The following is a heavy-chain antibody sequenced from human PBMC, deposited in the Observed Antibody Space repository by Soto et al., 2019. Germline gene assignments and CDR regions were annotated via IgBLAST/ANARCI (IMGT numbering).Heavy chain of an antibody. Sequence: QVQLVQSGAEVKKPGSSVKVSCKASGGTFSSYAISWVRQAPGQGLEWMGGIIPIFGTADYAQKFQGRVTITADESTSTGNMELSSLRSEDTAVYYCASHYDSSGYYDRGLDYWGQGTLVNVSS. CDR2: IIPIFGTA. D-gene: IGHD3-22*01. CDR3: ASHYDSSGYYDRGLDY. J-gene: IGHJ4*02. V-gene: IGHV1-69*12. CDR1: GGTFSSYA.